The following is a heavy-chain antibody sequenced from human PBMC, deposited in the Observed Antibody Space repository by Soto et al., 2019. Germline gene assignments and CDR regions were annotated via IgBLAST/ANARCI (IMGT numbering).Heavy chain of an antibody. CDR2: INPSGGST. V-gene: IGHV1-46*01. D-gene: IGHD3-22*01. J-gene: IGHJ4*02. CDR3: ARPYYYDSSVTRYYFDY. Sequence: QVQLVQSGAEVKKPGASVKVSCKASGYTFTSYYMHWVRQAPGQGLEWMGIINPSGGSTSYAQKFQGRVTMTRDTSTSTVYMELSSLRSEDTAVYYCARPYYYDSSVTRYYFDYWGQGTLVTVSS. CDR1: GYTFTSYY.